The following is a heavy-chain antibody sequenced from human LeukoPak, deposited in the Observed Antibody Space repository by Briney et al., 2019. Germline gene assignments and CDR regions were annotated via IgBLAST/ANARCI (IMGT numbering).Heavy chain of an antibody. CDR2: IYYRGSA. CDR1: GGSISSSNYY. J-gene: IGHJ4*02. D-gene: IGHD2-2*02. CDR3: ARDSKDCSSTSCYRLFDY. Sequence: SETLSLTCTVSGGSISSSNYYWGWIRQPPGKGLEWIGTIYYRGSAYYNPSLKSRVTISVDTSKNQFSLKLSSVTAADTAVYYCARDSKDCSSTSCYRLFDYWGQGTLVTVSS. V-gene: IGHV4-39*07.